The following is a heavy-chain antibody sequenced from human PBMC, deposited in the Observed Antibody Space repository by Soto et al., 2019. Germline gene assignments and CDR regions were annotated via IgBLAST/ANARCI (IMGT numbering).Heavy chain of an antibody. CDR1: GFTFSIYS. CDR3: ARDRDWAFDY. V-gene: IGHV3-48*04. Sequence: GGSLRLSCVASGFTFSIYSMVWVRQAPGKGLEWVSYIFVNSATIHYADPVKGRFTVSRDNAKNSLFLEMKSLRVEDTGLYHCARDRDWAFDYWGQGTLVTVSS. D-gene: IGHD3-9*01. J-gene: IGHJ4*02. CDR2: IFVNSATI.